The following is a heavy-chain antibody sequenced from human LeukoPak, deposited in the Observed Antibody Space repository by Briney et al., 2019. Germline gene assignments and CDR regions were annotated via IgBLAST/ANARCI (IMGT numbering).Heavy chain of an antibody. CDR2: ISAYNGNT. V-gene: IGHV1-18*01. J-gene: IGHJ4*02. CDR3: ARDRRYYYGSGSSLTFDY. D-gene: IGHD3-10*01. CDR1: GYTFTSYG. Sequence: ASVTVSCKASGYTFTSYGISWVRQAPGQGLEWMGWISAYNGNTNYAQKLQGRVTMTTDTSTSTAYMELRSLRSDDTAVYYCARDRRYYYGSGSSLTFDYWGQGTLVTVSS.